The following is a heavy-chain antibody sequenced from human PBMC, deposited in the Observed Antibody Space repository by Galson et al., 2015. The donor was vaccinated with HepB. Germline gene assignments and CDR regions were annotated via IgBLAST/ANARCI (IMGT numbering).Heavy chain of an antibody. CDR1: GYTFTSYY. CDR2: INPSGGST. Sequence: SVKVSCKASGYTFTSYYMHWVRQAPGQGLEWMGIINPSGGSTSYAQKFQGRVTMTRDTSTSTVYMELSSLRSEDTAVYYCARDLGYCTNGVCYSYFDYWGQGTLVTVSS. D-gene: IGHD2-8*01. V-gene: IGHV1-46*01. J-gene: IGHJ4*02. CDR3: ARDLGYCTNGVCYSYFDY.